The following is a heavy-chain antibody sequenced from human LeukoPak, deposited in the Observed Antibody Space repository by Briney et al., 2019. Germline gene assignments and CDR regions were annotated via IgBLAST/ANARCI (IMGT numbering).Heavy chain of an antibody. CDR1: GYTFAGYY. CDR2: INPNSGGT. D-gene: IGHD3-10*01. CDR3: AREFRGMVRGVTRQRNWFDP. J-gene: IGHJ5*02. V-gene: IGHV1-2*02. Sequence: ASVKVSCKASGYTFAGYYMHWVRQAPGQGLEWMGWINPNSGGTNYAQKFQGRVTMTRDTSISTAYMELSRLRSDDTAVYYCAREFRGMVRGVTRQRNWFDPWGQGTLVTVSS.